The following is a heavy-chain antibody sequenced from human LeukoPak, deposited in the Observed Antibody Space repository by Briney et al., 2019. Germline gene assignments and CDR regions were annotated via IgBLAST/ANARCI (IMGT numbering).Heavy chain of an antibody. CDR2: IYYSGST. Sequence: SETLSLTCTVSGGSISSSSYYWGWIRQPPGKGLEWIGSIYYSGSTYYNPSLKSRVTISVDTSKNQFSLKLSSVTAADTAVYYCARQPIPEAAGYPIDYWGQGTLVTVSS. J-gene: IGHJ4*02. CDR3: ARQPIPEAAGYPIDY. CDR1: GGSISSSSYY. D-gene: IGHD5-18*01. V-gene: IGHV4-39*01.